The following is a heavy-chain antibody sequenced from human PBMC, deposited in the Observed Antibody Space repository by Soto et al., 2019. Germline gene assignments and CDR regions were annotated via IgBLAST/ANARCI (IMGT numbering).Heavy chain of an antibody. Sequence: SVKVSCKASGYSFTRYGIAWARQAPGQRLEWMGWINAGNGNTKYSQKFQGRVTITRDTSASTAYMELSSLRSEDTAFYFWATAPGYIYAYSWRHAPLITVS. CDR1: GYSFTRYG. CDR3: ATAPGYIYAYS. V-gene: IGHV1-3*01. D-gene: IGHD5-18*01. CDR2: INAGNGNT. J-gene: IGHJ5*01.